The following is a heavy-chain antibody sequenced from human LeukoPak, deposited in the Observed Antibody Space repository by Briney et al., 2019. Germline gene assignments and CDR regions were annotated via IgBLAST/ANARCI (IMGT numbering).Heavy chain of an antibody. Sequence: SETLSLTCTVSGGSISSYYWSWIRQPPGKGLEWIGYIYYSGSTNYNPSLKSRVTISVDTSKNQLSLKLSSVTAADTAVYYCASKGTIAVAGFDYWGQGTLVTVSS. CDR2: IYYSGST. CDR1: GGSISSYY. J-gene: IGHJ4*02. CDR3: ASKGTIAVAGFDY. D-gene: IGHD6-19*01. V-gene: IGHV4-59*01.